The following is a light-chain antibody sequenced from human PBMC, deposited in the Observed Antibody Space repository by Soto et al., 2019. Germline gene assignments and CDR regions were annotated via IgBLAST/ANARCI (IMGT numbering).Light chain of an antibody. J-gene: IGKJ3*01. V-gene: IGKV3-15*01. CDR3: QQYDNWPFT. CDR1: QSVSSK. Sequence: EVVMTQSPATLSVSPGEGATLSCRASQSVSSKLAWYQQKPGQAPRLLIYGASTRATGIPARFSGSESGTEFALTISSLQSEDFAVYYCQQYDNWPFTFGPGTKVYIK. CDR2: GAS.